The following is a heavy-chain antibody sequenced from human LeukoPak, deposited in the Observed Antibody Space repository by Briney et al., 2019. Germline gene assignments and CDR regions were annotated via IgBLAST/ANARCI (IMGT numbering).Heavy chain of an antibody. CDR1: GDSISNYY. J-gene: IGHJ5*02. CDR2: IYYSGST. Sequence: SETLSLTCIVSGDSISNYYWSWIRQPPGKGLEWIGYIYYSGSTNYNPSLKSRVTISVDTSKNRLSLKLSFVTAADTAVYYCATVHNSRTYWFDPWGQGTLVTVSS. CDR3: ATVHNSRTYWFDP. V-gene: IGHV4-59*01. D-gene: IGHD6-13*01.